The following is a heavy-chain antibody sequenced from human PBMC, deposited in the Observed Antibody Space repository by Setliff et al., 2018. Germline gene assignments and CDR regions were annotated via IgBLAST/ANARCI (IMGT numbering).Heavy chain of an antibody. D-gene: IGHD1-20*01. CDR2: VSDNNGNT. CDR1: GYRFSTYG. J-gene: IGHJ6*04. Sequence: ASVKVSCKASGYRFSTYGISWVRQAPGQGLEWMAWVSDNNGNTYYAQKFQGRVAITTDTSTGTAYMELRSLRSDDTAVYYCAKSGNITRETYYYYGMDVWGKGTTVTVSS. CDR3: AKSGNITRETYYYYGMDV. V-gene: IGHV1-18*01.